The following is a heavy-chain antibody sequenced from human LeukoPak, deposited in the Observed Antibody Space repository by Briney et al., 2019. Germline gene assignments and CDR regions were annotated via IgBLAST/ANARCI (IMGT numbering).Heavy chain of an antibody. CDR2: IYSGGST. CDR3: AMVRGGYYFDY. V-gene: IGHV3-66*01. J-gene: IGHJ4*02. Sequence: GGSLRLSCAASGFTFSHHHIHWVRQAPGKGLEWVSVIYSGGSTYYADSVKGRFTISRDNSKNTLYLQMNSLRAEDTAVYYCAMVRGGYYFDYWGQGTLVTVSS. CDR1: GFTFSHHH. D-gene: IGHD3-10*01.